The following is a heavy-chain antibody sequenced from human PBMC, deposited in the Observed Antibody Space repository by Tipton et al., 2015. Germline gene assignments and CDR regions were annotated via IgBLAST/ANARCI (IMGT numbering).Heavy chain of an antibody. CDR3: ARDAWAGDTRGFYYIY. D-gene: IGHD3-22*01. V-gene: IGHV4-59*01. CDR2: IDFRGST. Sequence: TLSLTCSVSSDSISKYYWSWIRQPPGKELEWIGYIDFRGSTEYSPSLKSRVSISVDTSKNQFSLRLNSVTAADTAVYYCARDAWAGDTRGFYYIYWGRGTLVSVSS. CDR1: SDSISKYY. J-gene: IGHJ4*02.